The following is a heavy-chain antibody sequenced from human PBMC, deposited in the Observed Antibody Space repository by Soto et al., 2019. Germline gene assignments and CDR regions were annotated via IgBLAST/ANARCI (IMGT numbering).Heavy chain of an antibody. CDR3: ARDITGTTFAFDV. CDR2: VYYSGNA. V-gene: IGHV4-39*07. D-gene: IGHD1-20*01. CDR1: GGSISSSSYY. Sequence: PSETLSLTCTVSGGSISSSSYYWGWIRQPPGKGLEGIGSVYYSGNAYYNPSLRSRVTMSVDSSKNQLSLKVTSVTAADTAVYYCARDITGTTFAFDVWGQGTLVTVSS. J-gene: IGHJ3*01.